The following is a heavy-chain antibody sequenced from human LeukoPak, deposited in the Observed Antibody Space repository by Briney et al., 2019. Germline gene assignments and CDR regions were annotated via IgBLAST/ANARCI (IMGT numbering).Heavy chain of an antibody. J-gene: IGHJ4*02. V-gene: IGHV4-59*08. CDR3: ASVVGATYFDY. Sequence: SETLSLTCTVSGGSISSYYWSWIRQPPGKGLEWIGSIYHSGSTYYNPSLKSRVTISVDTSKNQFSLKLSSVTAADTAVYYCASVVGATYFDYWGQGTLVTVSS. CDR2: IYHSGST. D-gene: IGHD1-26*01. CDR1: GGSISSYY.